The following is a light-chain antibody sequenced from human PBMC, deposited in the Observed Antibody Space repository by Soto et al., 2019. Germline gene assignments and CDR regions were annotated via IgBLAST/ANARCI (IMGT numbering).Light chain of an antibody. CDR3: QSYDSRLSGPVV. J-gene: IGLJ2*01. CDR1: SSNIGAGYD. Sequence: QSVLTQPPSVSGAPGQSVTISCTGSSSNIGAGYDVHWYQQLPGTAPKLLIYGNSNRPSGVPDRFSGSKSGTSASLAITGLLAEDEADYYCQSYDSRLSGPVVFGGGTKLTVL. V-gene: IGLV1-40*01. CDR2: GNS.